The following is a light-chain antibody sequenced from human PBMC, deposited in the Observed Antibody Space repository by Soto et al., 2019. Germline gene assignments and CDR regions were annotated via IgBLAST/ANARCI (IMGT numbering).Light chain of an antibody. V-gene: IGKV1-39*01. CDR2: AAS. CDR1: QSISSY. CDR3: QQSYRTPYP. Sequence: DIPMTQSPSSLSASVGERVTITCRANQSISSYLNWYQQKPGKAPKLLIYAASTLQRGVPSRFSGSGSGTDFTLTIRSLQRDDFATYYCQQSYRTPYPFGQGTKVDIK. J-gene: IGKJ2*01.